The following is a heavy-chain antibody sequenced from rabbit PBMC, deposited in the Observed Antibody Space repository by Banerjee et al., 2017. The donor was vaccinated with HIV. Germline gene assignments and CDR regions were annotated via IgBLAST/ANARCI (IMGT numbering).Heavy chain of an antibody. D-gene: IGHD2-1*01. CDR1: GFTLSSYW. V-gene: IGHV1S40*01. CDR3: ARSSANDGGDGGTTPNYFNL. Sequence: QSLEESGGDLVKPGASLTLTCTASGFTLSSYWMCWVRQAPGKGLEWIACIYGGSSGSTYYASWAKGRFTISKTSSTTVTLQMASLTDADTATYFCARSSANDGGDGGTTPNYFNLWGPGTLVPS. J-gene: IGHJ4*01. CDR2: IYGGSSGST.